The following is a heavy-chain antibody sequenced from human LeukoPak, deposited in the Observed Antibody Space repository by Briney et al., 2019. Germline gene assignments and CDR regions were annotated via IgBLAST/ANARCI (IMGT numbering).Heavy chain of an antibody. V-gene: IGHV3-33*06. Sequence: GGFLRLSCAASGFTFNSNGMHWVRQAPGKGREGVALIWYDGSNKYYADSVKGRFTISRDNSKNTLYLQMDSLRAEDTAVYYCAKAGDNSGYYPAFYYYMDVWGRGTTVTVSS. CDR1: GFTFNSNG. CDR2: IWYDGSNK. D-gene: IGHD3-22*01. CDR3: AKAGDNSGYYPAFYYYMDV. J-gene: IGHJ6*03.